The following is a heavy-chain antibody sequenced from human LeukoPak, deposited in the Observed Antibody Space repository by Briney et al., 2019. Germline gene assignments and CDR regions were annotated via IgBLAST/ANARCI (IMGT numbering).Heavy chain of an antibody. CDR1: GYTFTSYY. Sequence: ASVKVSCKASGYTFTSYYMHWVRQAPGQGLEWMGIINPSGGSTTYAQKFQGRVTMTRDTSTSTVYMELSSLRSEDTAVYYCARAVGFKLGYGSGRRFDPWGQGTLVTVSS. D-gene: IGHD3-10*01. V-gene: IGHV1-46*01. CDR3: ARAVGFKLGYGSGRRFDP. CDR2: INPSGGST. J-gene: IGHJ5*02.